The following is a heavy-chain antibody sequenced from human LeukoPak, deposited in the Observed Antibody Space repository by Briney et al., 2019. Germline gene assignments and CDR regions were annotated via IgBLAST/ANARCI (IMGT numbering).Heavy chain of an antibody. D-gene: IGHD3-16*02. CDR2: TYQRSKYYS. J-gene: IGHJ4*02. V-gene: IGHV6-1*01. CDR3: ASPLFGGVIVRHDY. Sequence: SQTLSLTCAIFGDSVSNNNAAWNWLRQSPSRGLEWLGRTYQRSKYYSDYAVSVKGRITINPDPSKNQFYLKLSSVTAADTAVYYCASPLFGGVIVRHDYWGQGTLVTVSS. CDR1: GDSVSNNNAA.